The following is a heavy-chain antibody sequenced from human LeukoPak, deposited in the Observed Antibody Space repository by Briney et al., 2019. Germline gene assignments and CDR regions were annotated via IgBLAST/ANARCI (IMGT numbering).Heavy chain of an antibody. CDR1: GGSISSYY. V-gene: IGHV4-39*07. J-gene: IGHJ4*02. CDR2: ISYSGST. D-gene: IGHD3-10*01. CDR3: ARSNYYGSGSPPGYFDY. Sequence: SETLSLTCTVSGGSISSYYWGWIRQPPGKGLEWIGSISYSGSTYYNPSLNSRVTISVDTSKNQFSLKLSSVTAADTAVYYCARSNYYGSGSPPGYFDYWGQGTLVTVSS.